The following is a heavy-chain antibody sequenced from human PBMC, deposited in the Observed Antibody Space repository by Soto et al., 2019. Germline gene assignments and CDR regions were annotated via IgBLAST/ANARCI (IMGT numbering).Heavy chain of an antibody. D-gene: IGHD3-16*02. Sequence: QVQLQQWGAGLLKPSETLSLTCAVYGGSFSGYYWSCIRQPPGRGLEWIGQINHDGSTNYNLSLESRVTISIDTSKNQFSLKVTFVTAADTALYYCARGTPFDNISGSYRWNYWGQGTLVNVSS. CDR1: GGSFSGYY. CDR2: INHDGST. J-gene: IGHJ4*02. V-gene: IGHV4-34*01. CDR3: ARGTPFDNISGSYRWNY.